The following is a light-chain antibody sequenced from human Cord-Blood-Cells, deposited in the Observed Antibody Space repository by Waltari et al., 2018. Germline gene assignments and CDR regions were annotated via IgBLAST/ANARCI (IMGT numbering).Light chain of an antibody. J-gene: IGLJ2*01. Sequence: SYVLTQPPSVSVAPGKTARITCGGNNIGSKSVHRYQQKPGPAPVLVIYYDSDRPSGIPERFSGSNSGNTATLTISRVEAGDEADYYCQVWDSSSDHVVFGGGTKLTVL. V-gene: IGLV3-21*04. CDR1: NIGSKS. CDR3: QVWDSSSDHVV. CDR2: YDS.